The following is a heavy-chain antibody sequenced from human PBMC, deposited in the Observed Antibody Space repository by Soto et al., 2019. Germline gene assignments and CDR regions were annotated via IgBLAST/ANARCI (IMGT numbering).Heavy chain of an antibody. Sequence: QVQLQESGPRLVKPSGTLSLTCDVSGGSISDSVWWNWARQAPGKGLEWIGEIYHSGKTYYNPSLKSRVTISIDKSKNQVSLTLDFVTAADTAIYYCATTREAIIHLYYFDFWGQGTLVTVSS. V-gene: IGHV4-4*02. CDR1: GGSISDSVW. CDR3: ATTREAIIHLYYFDF. D-gene: IGHD3-10*01. CDR2: IYHSGKT. J-gene: IGHJ4*02.